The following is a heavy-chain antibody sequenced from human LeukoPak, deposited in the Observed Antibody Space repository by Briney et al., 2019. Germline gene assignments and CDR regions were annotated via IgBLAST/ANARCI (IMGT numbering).Heavy chain of an antibody. CDR1: GGSMSSYY. D-gene: IGHD3-10*01. Sequence: SETLSLTCTVSGGSMSSYYWSWIRQPPGKGLEWIGYIYYSGSTNYSPSLKSRVTISVDTSKNQFSLRLSSVTAADTAVYYCASPGYFYGSGSVDDAFDIWGQGTTVTASS. V-gene: IGHV4-59*01. J-gene: IGHJ3*02. CDR3: ASPGYFYGSGSVDDAFDI. CDR2: IYYSGST.